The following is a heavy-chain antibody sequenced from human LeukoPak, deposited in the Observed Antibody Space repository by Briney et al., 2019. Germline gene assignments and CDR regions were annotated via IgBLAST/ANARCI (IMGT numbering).Heavy chain of an antibody. Sequence: SVKVSCKASGGTFSSYTISWVRQAPGQGLEWMGRIIPILGIANYARKFQGRVTITADKSTSTAYMELSSLRSEDTAVYYCARDNTYYDFWSGYFDAFDIWGQGTMVTVSS. J-gene: IGHJ3*02. V-gene: IGHV1-69*04. CDR3: ARDNTYYDFWSGYFDAFDI. CDR1: GGTFSSYT. CDR2: IIPILGIA. D-gene: IGHD3-3*01.